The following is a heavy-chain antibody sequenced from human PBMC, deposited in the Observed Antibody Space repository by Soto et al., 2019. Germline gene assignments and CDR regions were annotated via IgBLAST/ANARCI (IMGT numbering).Heavy chain of an antibody. CDR1: GGSFSGYY. CDR2: VNHSGST. Sequence: QVQLQQWGAGLLKPSETLSLTCAVYGGSFSGYYCSWIRQPPGKGLGGIGEVNHSGSTNYNPSLKRRVTISVDTSKNHFSLKLSSVSGADTALYYCVIGRVSYCIGGSCYPGEYMQHLGQVTLVTVSS. CDR3: VIGRVSYCIGGSCYPGEYMQH. D-gene: IGHD2-15*01. J-gene: IGHJ1*01. V-gene: IGHV4-34*01.